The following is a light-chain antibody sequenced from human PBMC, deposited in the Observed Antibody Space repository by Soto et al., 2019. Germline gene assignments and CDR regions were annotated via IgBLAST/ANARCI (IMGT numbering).Light chain of an antibody. V-gene: IGLV2-8*01. Sequence: QSALTQPPSASGSPGQSVTISCTGTSSDVGGFNYVSWYQHHPGKAPKLMIYEVTKRPSGVPDRFSGSKSGNTASLTVSGLQAEDEADYYCSSFAGSNNVVFGGGTKSPS. J-gene: IGLJ2*01. CDR3: SSFAGSNNVV. CDR2: EVT. CDR1: SSDVGGFNY.